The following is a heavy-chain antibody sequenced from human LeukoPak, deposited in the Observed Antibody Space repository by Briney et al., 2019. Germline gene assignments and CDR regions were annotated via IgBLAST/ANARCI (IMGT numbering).Heavy chain of an antibody. CDR2: TRSKPYGETT. CDR3: TRLAGRHRPFDT. D-gene: IGHD6-19*01. J-gene: IGHJ5*02. V-gene: IGHV3-49*04. CDR1: GFTFGDYI. Sequence: PGGSLRLSCTASGFTFGDYILSWVRQAPGKGLEWVGFTRSKPYGETTEYAASVKGRFTISRDDSKSIAYLQMNSLKIEDTAVYYCTRLAGRHRPFDTWGQGTLVTVSS.